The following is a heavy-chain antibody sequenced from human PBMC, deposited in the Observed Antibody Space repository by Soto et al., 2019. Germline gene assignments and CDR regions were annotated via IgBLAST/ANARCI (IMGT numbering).Heavy chain of an antibody. CDR2: MNPNSGNT. D-gene: IGHD3-3*01. J-gene: IGHJ6*02. CDR1: VYTFTSYD. CDR3: AREGTTYDFWSGPLYYYYYGMDV. V-gene: IGHV1-8*01. Sequence: ASVKVSCKASVYTFTSYDINWVRQATGQGLEWMGWMNPNSGNTGYAQKFQGRVTMTRNTSISTAYMELSSLRSEDTAVYYCAREGTTYDFWSGPLYYYYYGMDVWGQGTTVTVSS.